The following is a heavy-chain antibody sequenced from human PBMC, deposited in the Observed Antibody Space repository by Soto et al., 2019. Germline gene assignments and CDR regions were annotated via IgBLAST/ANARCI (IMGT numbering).Heavy chain of an antibody. CDR3: AREGYYDSSGLGY. CDR1: GGSISAYY. Sequence: PSETLSLTCTISGGSISAYYWGWIRQPPGKGLEWIGYIHPGWGTNYNPSLKSRVTISVDTSKNQFSLKLSSVTAADTAVYYCAREGYYDSSGLGYWGQGTLVTVSS. CDR2: IHPGWGT. D-gene: IGHD3-22*01. V-gene: IGHV4-59*01. J-gene: IGHJ4*02.